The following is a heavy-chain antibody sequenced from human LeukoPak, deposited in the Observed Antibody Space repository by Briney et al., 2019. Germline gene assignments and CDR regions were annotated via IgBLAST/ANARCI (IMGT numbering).Heavy chain of an antibody. CDR1: GGSISSYY. CDR3: ASLHQVRGLTVFDY. Sequence: SETLSLTCTVSGGSISSYYWSWIRQPPGKGLEWFAEINHSGSTSYNPSLKSRVTISVDTSKNQFSLKLSSVTAADTAVYYCASLHQVRGLTVFDYWGQGTLVTVS. D-gene: IGHD3-10*01. J-gene: IGHJ4*02. V-gene: IGHV4-34*01. CDR2: INHSGST.